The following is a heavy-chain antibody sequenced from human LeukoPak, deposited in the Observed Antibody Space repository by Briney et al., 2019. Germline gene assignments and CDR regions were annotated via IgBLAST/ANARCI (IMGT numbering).Heavy chain of an antibody. V-gene: IGHV4-61*02. Sequence: SETLSLTCTVSGGSISSGSYYWSWIRQPAGKGLEWIGRIYTSGSTNYNPSLKSRVTISVDTSKNQFSLKLSSVTAADTAVYYCARTSSSSDYSYYFDYWGQGTLVTVSS. J-gene: IGHJ4*02. CDR1: GGSISSGSYY. D-gene: IGHD3-22*01. CDR3: ARTSSSSDYSYYFDY. CDR2: IYTSGST.